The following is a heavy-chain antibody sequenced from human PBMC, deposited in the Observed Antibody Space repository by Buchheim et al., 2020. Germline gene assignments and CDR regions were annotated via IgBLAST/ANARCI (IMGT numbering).Heavy chain of an antibody. CDR2: ISDSGASA. V-gene: IGHV3-23*01. CDR1: GFTFSSYA. Sequence: EVQLLESGGGLVQPGGSLRLSCAASGFTFSSYAMNWVRQAPGKGLEWVSGISDSGASAYYADSVKGGFTVSRDNSKKRLYLQLNSLRAEDTAVYYWAKRSLWYSSSDDHWGQGTL. D-gene: IGHD6-13*01. CDR3: AKRSLWYSSSDDH. J-gene: IGHJ4*02.